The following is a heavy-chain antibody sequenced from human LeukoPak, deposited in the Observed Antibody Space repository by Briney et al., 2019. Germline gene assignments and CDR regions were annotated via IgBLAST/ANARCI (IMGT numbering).Heavy chain of an antibody. CDR3: ARDARDDDYSLDYFDY. V-gene: IGHV3-7*01. CDR1: GFDFSNFW. J-gene: IGHJ4*02. D-gene: IGHD5-12*01. Sequence: PGGSLRLSCASSGFDFSNFWMSWVRQAPGKGLERVANIDEDGSSDYYVDSVKGRFTISRDNAKNSLYLHINSLRGDDTAVYYCARDARDDDYSLDYFDYWGQGGLVTVSS. CDR2: IDEDGSSD.